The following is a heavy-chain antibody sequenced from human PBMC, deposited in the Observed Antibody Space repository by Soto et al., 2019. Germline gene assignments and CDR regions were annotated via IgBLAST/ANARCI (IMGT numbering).Heavy chain of an antibody. CDR2: IIPIFGTA. CDR3: ARDFSMVRGAGSYYYYGMDV. CDR1: GGTFSSYA. Sequence: SVKVSCKASGGTFSSYAISWVRQAPGQGLEWMGGIIPIFGTANYAQKLQGRVTITADESTSTAYMELSSLRSEDTAVYYCARDFSMVRGAGSYYYYGMDVWGQGTTVTVS. V-gene: IGHV1-69*13. D-gene: IGHD3-10*01. J-gene: IGHJ6*02.